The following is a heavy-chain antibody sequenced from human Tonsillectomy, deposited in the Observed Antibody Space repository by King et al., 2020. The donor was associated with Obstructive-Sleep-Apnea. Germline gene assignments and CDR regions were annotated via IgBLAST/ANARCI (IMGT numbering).Heavy chain of an antibody. J-gene: IGHJ4*02. V-gene: IGHV3-7*03. CDR1: GFTFSRSW. CDR3: ARDLQFNYYDSSGYLDY. Sequence: VQLVESGGGLVQPGGSLRLSCAASGFTFSRSWMSWVRQAPGKGLEWVANIKQDGSEKYYVDSVKGRFTISRDNAKNSLYLQMNSLRAEDTAVYYCARDLQFNYYDSSGYLDYWGQGTLVTVSS. CDR2: IKQDGSEK. D-gene: IGHD3-22*01.